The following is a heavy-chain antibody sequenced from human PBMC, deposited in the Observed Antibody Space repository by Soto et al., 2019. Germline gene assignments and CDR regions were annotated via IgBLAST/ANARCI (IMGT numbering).Heavy chain of an antibody. CDR1: GFIVSSNY. D-gene: IGHD1-26*01. J-gene: IGHJ3*01. Sequence: EVQLVESGGGLVQPGGSLRLSCAASGFIVSSNYMSWVHQAPGKGPEWVALIYSGGTTHYAESVKGRFTISRDKSKNTLYLQMNSLRAEDTAVYYCARRWGWGHGTMVTVSS. CDR2: IYSGGTT. V-gene: IGHV3-66*01. CDR3: ARRWG.